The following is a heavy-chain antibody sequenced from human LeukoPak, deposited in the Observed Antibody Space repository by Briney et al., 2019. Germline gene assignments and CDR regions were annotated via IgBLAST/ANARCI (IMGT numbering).Heavy chain of an antibody. CDR3: ARHSGLGAYNWFDP. CDR2: IYYSGST. D-gene: IGHD1-26*01. CDR1: GGSISSYY. Sequence: SETLSLTCTVSGGSISSYYWSWLRQPPGKGLEWIGYIYYSGSTNFNPSLKSRVTISVDTSKNQFSLKLSSVTAADTAVYYCARHSGLGAYNWFDPWGQGTLVTVSS. J-gene: IGHJ5*02. V-gene: IGHV4-59*08.